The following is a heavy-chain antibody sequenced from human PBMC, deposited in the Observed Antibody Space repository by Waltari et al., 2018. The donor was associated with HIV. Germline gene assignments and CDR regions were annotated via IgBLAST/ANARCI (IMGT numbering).Heavy chain of an antibody. J-gene: IGHJ4*02. D-gene: IGHD3-3*01. CDR3: ARVAQYQYDFWSGYRFDY. CDR2: ISPYHGNT. Sequence: QVQLVQSGAEVKKPGASVKVSCKASGYTFTSYGISWVRQAPGQGLEGMGWISPYHGNTNYAQHLQGRVTLTTDTSTSTAYMELRSLRSDDTAVYFCARVAQYQYDFWSGYRFDYWGQGTLVTVSS. V-gene: IGHV1-18*01. CDR1: GYTFTSYG.